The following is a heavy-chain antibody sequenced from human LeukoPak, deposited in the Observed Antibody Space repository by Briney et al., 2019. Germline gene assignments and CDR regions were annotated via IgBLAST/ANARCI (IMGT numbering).Heavy chain of an antibody. V-gene: IGHV3-23*01. CDR3: AKDRGYSSSSSWFDP. CDR1: GFTFRTYA. J-gene: IGHJ5*02. D-gene: IGHD6-13*01. CDR2: ISGRGDST. Sequence: PGGSLRLSCAASGFTFRTYAMSWVRQAPGKGLDWVSVISGRGDSTYYADSVKGRFTISRDNSKNTLYLQMNSLRAEDTAVYYCAKDRGYSSSSSWFDPWGQGTLVTVSS.